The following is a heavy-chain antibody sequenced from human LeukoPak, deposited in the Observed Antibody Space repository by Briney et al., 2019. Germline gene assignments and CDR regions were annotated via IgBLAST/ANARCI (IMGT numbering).Heavy chain of an antibody. J-gene: IGHJ4*02. CDR2: IRSKANSYAT. CDR1: GFTFSSYG. CDR3: TRLSLGITGTGVDY. V-gene: IGHV3-73*01. Sequence: GGSLRLSCAASGFTFSSYGMHWVRQASGKGLEWVGRIRSKANSYATAYAASVKGRFTISRDDSKNTAYLQMNSLKTEDTAVYYCTRLSLGITGTGVDYWGQGTLVTVSS. D-gene: IGHD1-20*01.